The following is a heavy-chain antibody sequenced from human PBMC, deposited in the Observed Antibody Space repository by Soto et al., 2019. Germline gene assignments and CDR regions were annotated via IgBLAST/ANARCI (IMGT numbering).Heavy chain of an antibody. CDR2: IWYDGSNK. D-gene: IGHD3-22*01. Sequence: GGSLRLSCASSVFTFSSYGMHCVRQSPGKWLEWVAVIWYDGSNKYYADSVKGRFTISRDNSKNTLYLQMNSLRAEDTAVYYCARVYYHDRSGYLEDWGQGTLVNV. CDR3: ARVYYHDRSGYLED. CDR1: VFTFSSYG. V-gene: IGHV3-33*01. J-gene: IGHJ4*02.